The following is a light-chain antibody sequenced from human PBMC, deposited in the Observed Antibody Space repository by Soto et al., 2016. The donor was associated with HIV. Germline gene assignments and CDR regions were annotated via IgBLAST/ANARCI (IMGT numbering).Light chain of an antibody. J-gene: IGKJ5*01. CDR2: TTS. CDR1: QMINSY. Sequence: DIQMTQSPSSLSASVGDTVTITCRASQMINSYLNWYQQKPGKAPRLLIYTTSSLQVGVPSRFSGSRSRTGFSLTITSLQPEDFATYYCQQSXSTPSTFGPRDDDWRLN. CDR3: QQSXSTPST. V-gene: IGKV1-39*01.